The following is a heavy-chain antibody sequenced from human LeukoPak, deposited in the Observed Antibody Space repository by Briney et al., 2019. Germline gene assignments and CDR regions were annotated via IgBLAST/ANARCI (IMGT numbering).Heavy chain of an antibody. D-gene: IGHD4-17*01. V-gene: IGHV3-30*18. CDR3: AKDRFGDQGTSYYIDQ. J-gene: IGHJ4*02. CDR1: GFTFEDYA. CDR2: ISYDGSNK. Sequence: GGSLRLSCAASGFTFEDYAMHWVRQAPGKGLEWVAVISYDGSNKYYADSVKGRFTISRDNSKNTLYLQMDSLRVEDTAVYYCAKDRFGDQGTSYYIDQWGQGTLVTVSA.